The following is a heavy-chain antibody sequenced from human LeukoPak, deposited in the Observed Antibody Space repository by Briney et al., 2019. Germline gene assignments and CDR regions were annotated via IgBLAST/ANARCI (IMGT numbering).Heavy chain of an antibody. J-gene: IGHJ4*02. Sequence: GSLRLSCAASGFTFSSYAMHWVRQAPGKGLEWVAVISYDGSNKYYADSVKGRFTISRDNSKNTLYLQMNSLRAEDTAVYYCAREGTRYFDWLLHNPNFDYWGQGTLVTVSS. D-gene: IGHD3-9*01. CDR3: AREGTRYFDWLLHNPNFDY. V-gene: IGHV3-30*04. CDR1: GFTFSSYA. CDR2: ISYDGSNK.